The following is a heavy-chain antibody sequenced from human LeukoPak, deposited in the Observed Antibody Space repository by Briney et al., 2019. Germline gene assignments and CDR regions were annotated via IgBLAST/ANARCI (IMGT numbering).Heavy chain of an antibody. CDR1: GGSFSGYY. D-gene: IGHD2-15*01. CDR3: ARAKPYCSGVNCFSPAYYYLDV. CDR2: VNHSGTT. Sequence: SETLSLTCAVYGGSFSGYYWSWIRKPPGKGLEWIGEVNHSGTTNYNPSFTSRLTISVDTSRKQFFLKLRSVTAADTAVYYCARAKPYCSGVNCFSPAYYYLDVWGKGTTVTVSS. V-gene: IGHV4-34*01. J-gene: IGHJ6*03.